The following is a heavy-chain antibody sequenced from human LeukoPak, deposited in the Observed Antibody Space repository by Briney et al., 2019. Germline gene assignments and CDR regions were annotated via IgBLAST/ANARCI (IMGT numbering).Heavy chain of an antibody. V-gene: IGHV3-66*02. D-gene: IGHD2-2*01. CDR3: ASRVPLDY. J-gene: IGHJ4*02. CDR1: GFNVSRNY. CDR2: MYSGGET. Sequence: GGSLRLSCAGSGFNVSRNYMSWLRQAPGKGLEWVSLMYSGGETFYADSVKGRLTISRDTSKNTVFLQMNSLREEDTAVYFCASRVPLDYWGQGTLVTVSS.